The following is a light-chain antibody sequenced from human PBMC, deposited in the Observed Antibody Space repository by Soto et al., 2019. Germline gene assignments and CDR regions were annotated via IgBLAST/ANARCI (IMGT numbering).Light chain of an antibody. CDR1: QTITSW. Sequence: DIQMTQSPSTLSASVGDRDTITCRASQTITSWLAWYQQKPGKAPNLLIYKASSLESGVPSRFSGSGSGTEFTLTISSLQPDDFATYYCQQYNSYAYTFGQGTKLEIK. V-gene: IGKV1-5*03. CDR2: KAS. J-gene: IGKJ2*01. CDR3: QQYNSYAYT.